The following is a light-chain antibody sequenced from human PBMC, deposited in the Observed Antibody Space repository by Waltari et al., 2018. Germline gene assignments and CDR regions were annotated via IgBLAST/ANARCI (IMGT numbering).Light chain of an antibody. Sequence: QSVLTQPPSASGTPGQRVTISCSGSSSNIGSNYVYWYQQLPGTAPKLLIYRNNRRPSGVPDRFSGSKSGTSSSLAISGLRSEDEADYYCASGDDSLGGVVFGGGTKLPVL. CDR1: SSNIGSNY. CDR3: ASGDDSLGGVV. CDR2: RNN. J-gene: IGLJ2*01. V-gene: IGLV1-47*01.